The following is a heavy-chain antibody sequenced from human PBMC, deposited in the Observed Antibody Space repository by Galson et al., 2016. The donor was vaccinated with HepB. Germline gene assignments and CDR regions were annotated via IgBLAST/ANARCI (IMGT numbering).Heavy chain of an antibody. Sequence: SLRLSCAASGSSFSNFAMHWVRQAPGKGLEWVSIIAYDGRYKYYSDSVKGRFTISRDDSRNTLYLQMNSLRTEDTGVYFCAKERRGYYHEHWSQGTLVTVSS. V-gene: IGHV3-30*18. CDR3: AKERRGYYHEH. CDR2: IAYDGRYK. J-gene: IGHJ4*02. CDR1: GSSFSNFA. D-gene: IGHD3-3*01.